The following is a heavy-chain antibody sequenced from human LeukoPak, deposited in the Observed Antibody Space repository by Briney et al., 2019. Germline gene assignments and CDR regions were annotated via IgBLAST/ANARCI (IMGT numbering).Heavy chain of an antibody. CDR1: GYTFTSYG. Sequence: GASVKVSCKASGYTFTSYGISWVRQAPGQGLEWMGWISAYNGNTNYAQKFQGRVTITADESTSTAYMELSSLRSEDTAVYYCARIENYDSSTKPFDYWGQGTLVTVSS. J-gene: IGHJ4*02. CDR2: ISAYNGNT. V-gene: IGHV1-18*01. D-gene: IGHD3-22*01. CDR3: ARIENYDSSTKPFDY.